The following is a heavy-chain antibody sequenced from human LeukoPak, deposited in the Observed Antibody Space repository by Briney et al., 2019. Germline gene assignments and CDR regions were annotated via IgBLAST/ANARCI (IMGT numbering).Heavy chain of an antibody. CDR2: ISWDGGST. J-gene: IGHJ4*02. Sequence: GGSLRLSCAASGFTFDDYTMHWVRQAPGKGLEWVSLISWDGGSTYYADSVKGRFTISRDNSKNSLYLQMNSLRTEDTALYYCAKDIWRRGDYDSSGYADYWGQGTLVTVSS. D-gene: IGHD3-22*01. CDR1: GFTFDDYT. V-gene: IGHV3-43*01. CDR3: AKDIWRRGDYDSSGYADY.